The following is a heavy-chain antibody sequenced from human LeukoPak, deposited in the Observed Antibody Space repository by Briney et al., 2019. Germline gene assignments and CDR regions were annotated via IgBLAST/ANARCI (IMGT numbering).Heavy chain of an antibody. CDR1: GFTVSSKY. CDR3: ARGEGTSFDY. Sequence: GGSLRLSCAASGFTVSSKYMSWDRQAQGKGLEWVSVIYSGGNTYYADSVKGRFTISRDNSKNTLYLQMNSLRAEDTAVYYCARGEGTSFDYWGQGTLVTVSS. V-gene: IGHV3-66*02. D-gene: IGHD3-10*01. CDR2: IYSGGNT. J-gene: IGHJ4*02.